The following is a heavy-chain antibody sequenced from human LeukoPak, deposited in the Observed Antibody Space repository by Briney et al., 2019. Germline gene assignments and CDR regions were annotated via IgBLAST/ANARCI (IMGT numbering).Heavy chain of an antibody. J-gene: IGHJ4*02. V-gene: IGHV1-69*05. D-gene: IGHD5-12*01. Sequence: SVKVSCKASGGTFSSYAISWVRQAPRQGLEWMGRIIPIFGTANYAQKFQGRVTITTDESTSTAYMELSSLRSEDTAVYYCARDAPSDSGYAASPYYFDYWGQGTLVTVSS. CDR1: GGTFSSYA. CDR2: IIPIFGTA. CDR3: ARDAPSDSGYAASPYYFDY.